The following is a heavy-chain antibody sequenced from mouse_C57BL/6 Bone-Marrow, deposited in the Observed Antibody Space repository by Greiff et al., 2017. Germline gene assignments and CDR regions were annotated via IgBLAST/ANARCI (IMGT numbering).Heavy chain of an antibody. CDR3: TRSRGATVVARAMDY. Sequence: EVQLQQSGTVLARPGASVKMSCKTSGYTFTSYWMHWVKQRPGQGLEWIGAIYPGNSDTSYNQKFKGKAKLTAVTSASTAYMELSSLTKEDSAVYYCTRSRGATVVARAMDYWGQGTSVTVSS. V-gene: IGHV1-5*01. J-gene: IGHJ4*01. CDR1: GYTFTSYW. CDR2: IYPGNSDT. D-gene: IGHD1-1*01.